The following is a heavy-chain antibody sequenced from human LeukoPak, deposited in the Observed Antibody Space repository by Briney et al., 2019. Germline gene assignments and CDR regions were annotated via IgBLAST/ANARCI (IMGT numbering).Heavy chain of an antibody. D-gene: IGHD1-26*01. V-gene: IGHV3-74*01. CDR1: GFTFSSYW. Sequence: GGSLRLSCAASGFTFSSYWMHWVRQAPGKGLVWVSRINSDGSSTSYADSVKGRFTISRDNAKNTLYLQMNSLTTEDTGVFYCARDGAEGASDAFDIWGQGTMVTVSS. J-gene: IGHJ3*02. CDR2: INSDGSST. CDR3: ARDGAEGASDAFDI.